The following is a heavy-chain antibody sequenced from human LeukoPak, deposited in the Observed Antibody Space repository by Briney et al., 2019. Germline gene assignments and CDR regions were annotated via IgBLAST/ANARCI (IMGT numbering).Heavy chain of an antibody. CDR2: IYYSGSTNY. J-gene: IGHJ5*02. V-gene: IGHV4-59*01. CDR1: GGSIRSYY. D-gene: IGHD2-21*01. CDR3: ASGGYCGDTDCYPNWFDP. Sequence: SETLSLTCTLSGGSIRSYYWSWIRQPPGKGLEWIGYIYYSGSTNYNYNPSLKSRVSISIDTSKSQFSLKLSSVTTADTAVYSCASGGYCGDTDCYPNWFDPWGQGTLVTVSS.